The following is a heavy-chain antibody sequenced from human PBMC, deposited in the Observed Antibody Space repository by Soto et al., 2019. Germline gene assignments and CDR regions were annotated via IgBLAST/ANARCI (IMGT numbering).Heavy chain of an antibody. CDR2: ISGSGGST. Sequence: EVQLLESGGGLVQPGGSLRLSCAASGFTFSSYAMSWVRQAPGKGLEWVSAISGSGGSTYYADSVKGRFTISRDNSKNMLYLQMNSLRAEDTAVYYCAKEEHVITSLAFYDAFDIWGQGTMVTVSS. CDR1: GFTFSSYA. CDR3: AKEEHVITSLAFYDAFDI. V-gene: IGHV3-23*01. J-gene: IGHJ3*02. D-gene: IGHD3-16*01.